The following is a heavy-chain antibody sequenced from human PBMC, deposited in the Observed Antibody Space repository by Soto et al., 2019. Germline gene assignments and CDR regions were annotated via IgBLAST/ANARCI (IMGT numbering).Heavy chain of an antibody. D-gene: IGHD3-16*01. CDR3: ARDPWAADY. Sequence: EVQLVESGGGLVQPGGSLRLSCAASGFTVSTKYMSWVRQAPGKGLVWVSVIYSGGSTFYADSVRGRFTIARDNSKNTVNLQMNGLRAEATAVYYCARDPWAADYWGQGTLVTVSS. V-gene: IGHV3-66*01. CDR2: IYSGGST. CDR1: GFTVSTKY. J-gene: IGHJ4*02.